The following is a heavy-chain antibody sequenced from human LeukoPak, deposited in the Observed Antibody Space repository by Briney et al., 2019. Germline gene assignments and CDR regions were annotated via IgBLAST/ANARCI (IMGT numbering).Heavy chain of an antibody. CDR3: TTGPYDYGSGTYYH. Sequence: GGSLRLSCAASGFTFSNAWMSWVRQAPGKGLEWVGRIKSKTDGGTTDYAAPVKGRLTISRDDSKNTLYVQMNSLKTEDTAVYYCTTGPYDYGSGTYYHWGQGTLVTVSS. CDR2: IKSKTDGGTT. V-gene: IGHV3-15*01. J-gene: IGHJ4*02. CDR1: GFTFSNAW. D-gene: IGHD3-10*01.